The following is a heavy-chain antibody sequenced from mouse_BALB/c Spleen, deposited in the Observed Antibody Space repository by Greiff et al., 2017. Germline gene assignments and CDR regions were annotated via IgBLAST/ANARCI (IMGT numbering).Heavy chain of an antibody. CDR3: ARGTGTDAEGYYFDY. Sequence: EVMLVESGGGLVQPGGSRKLSCAASGFTFSSFGMHWVRQAPENALEWVAYISSGSSTIYYADTVKGRFTISRDNPKNTLFLQMTSLRSEDTAMYYCARGTGTDAEGYYFDYWGQGTTLTVSS. CDR1: GFTFSSFG. V-gene: IGHV5-17*02. J-gene: IGHJ2*01. CDR2: ISSGSSTI. D-gene: IGHD4-1*01.